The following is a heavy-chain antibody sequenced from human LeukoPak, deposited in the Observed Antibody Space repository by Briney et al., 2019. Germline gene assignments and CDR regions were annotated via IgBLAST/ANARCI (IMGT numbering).Heavy chain of an antibody. D-gene: IGHD3-9*01. CDR2: ISRSGSTK. J-gene: IGHJ6*03. Sequence: GGSLRLSCAASGFTFSDYNMRWIRQAPGKGLEWVSSISRSGSTKYYADSVKGRFTISRDNAKNSLFLQMNSLRAEDTAVYYCARANDNYYYYYMDVWGKGTTVTISS. CDR1: GFTFSDYN. CDR3: ARANDNYYYYYMDV. V-gene: IGHV3-11*04.